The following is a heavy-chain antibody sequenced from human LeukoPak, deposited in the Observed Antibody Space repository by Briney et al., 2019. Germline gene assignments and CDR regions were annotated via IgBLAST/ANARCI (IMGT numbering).Heavy chain of an antibody. CDR3: SRDRWHCRVNCDSVYYYSLDV. CDR1: GYMFTNYV. V-gene: IGHV1-3*01. D-gene: IGHD1-1*01. CDR2: INPGNGDT. J-gene: IGHJ6*02. Sequence: ASVKVSCKASGYMFTNYVVQWVRQAPGQRLEWLGWINPGNGDTRYSQKFQGRVTITGDTPATTVYMELNSLTAEDTAVYYCSRDRWHCRVNCDSVYYYSLDVWGQGTTVAVSS.